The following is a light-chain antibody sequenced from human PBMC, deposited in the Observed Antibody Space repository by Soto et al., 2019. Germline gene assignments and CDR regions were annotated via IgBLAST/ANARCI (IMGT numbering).Light chain of an antibody. CDR1: QSVITY. V-gene: IGKV3-20*01. J-gene: IGKJ4*01. CDR2: GAS. CDR3: QQYGSTPLT. Sequence: ESVLTQSPGTLSLSPGERATLSCRASQSVITYLAWYQQKPGQAPMLLIYGASSRATGIPDRFSGSGSGTDFTLTISRLEPEDVAVYYCQQYGSTPLTFGGGTKVEIK.